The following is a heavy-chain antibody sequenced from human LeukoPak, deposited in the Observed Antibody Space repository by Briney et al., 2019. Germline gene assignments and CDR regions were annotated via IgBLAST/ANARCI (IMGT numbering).Heavy chain of an antibody. CDR1: GFTFSDYY. V-gene: IGHV3-23*01. J-gene: IGHJ4*02. Sequence: GGSLRLSCAASGFTFSDYYMSWIRQAPGKGLEWVSAISGSGGSTYYADSVKGRFTISRDNSKNTLYLQMNSLRAEDTAVYYCAKALFGYSSSWYVLDYWGQGTLVTVSS. CDR3: AKALFGYSSSWYVLDY. CDR2: ISGSGGST. D-gene: IGHD6-13*01.